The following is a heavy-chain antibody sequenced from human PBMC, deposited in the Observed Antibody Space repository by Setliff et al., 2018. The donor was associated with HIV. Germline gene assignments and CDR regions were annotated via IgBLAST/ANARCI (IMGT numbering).Heavy chain of an antibody. CDR3: ARQLSNSLES. Sequence: GASVKVSCKASGYPFTDYFIHWVRQAPGQGLEWMGWISPHNGDTTIPQRFQGRVTMTTDTSINTAYMELRGLRSDDTAVYYCARQLSNSLESWGQGTLVTVSS. CDR2: ISPHNGDT. J-gene: IGHJ4*02. D-gene: IGHD7-27*01. CDR1: GYPFTDYF. V-gene: IGHV1-2*02.